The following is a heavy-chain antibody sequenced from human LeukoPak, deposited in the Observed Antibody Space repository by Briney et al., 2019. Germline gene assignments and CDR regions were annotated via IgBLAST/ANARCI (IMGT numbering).Heavy chain of an antibody. Sequence: ASVKVSCKASGYTFIYFYIHWVRQAPGQGLEWVGWITPKSGDRYSPQRFQGRVTMTRDASISTAYMELSSLRSDDTAVYFCARVRLADERAWAYWGQGTLVTVSS. V-gene: IGHV1-2*02. J-gene: IGHJ4*02. D-gene: IGHD3-3*02. CDR2: ITPKSGDR. CDR3: ARVRLADERAWAY. CDR1: GYTFIYFY.